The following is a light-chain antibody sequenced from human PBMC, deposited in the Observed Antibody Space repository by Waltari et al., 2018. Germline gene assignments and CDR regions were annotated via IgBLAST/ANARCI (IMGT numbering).Light chain of an antibody. CDR1: QSLLQSSGNHY. CDR3: MQGLQIPWR. J-gene: IGKJ1*01. Sequence: DIVMTQSPLSLSVTPGESASISCRSSQSLLQSSGNHYLDWYVPRPGQSPPLLIYLAATRAPGVPDRFSGSGSDTDFTLKISKVEAADAGIYYCMQGLQIPWRFGQGTTVEIK. CDR2: LAA. V-gene: IGKV2-28*01.